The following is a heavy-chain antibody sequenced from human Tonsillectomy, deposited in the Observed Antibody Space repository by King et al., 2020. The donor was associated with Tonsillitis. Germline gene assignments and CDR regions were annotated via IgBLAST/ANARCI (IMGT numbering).Heavy chain of an antibody. V-gene: IGHV3-30*04. CDR3: ARDLMEPLYYFDY. Sequence: HVQLVESGGGVVQPGRSLRLSCAASGITFSNYTMHWVRQAPGKGLEWVALISYDGSNKYYADSVKGRFTISRDNSKNTLYLQMNSLRAEDTAVYYCARDLMEPLYYFDYWGQGTLVTVSS. CDR1: GITFSNYT. CDR2: ISYDGSNK. J-gene: IGHJ4*02. D-gene: IGHD1-1*01.